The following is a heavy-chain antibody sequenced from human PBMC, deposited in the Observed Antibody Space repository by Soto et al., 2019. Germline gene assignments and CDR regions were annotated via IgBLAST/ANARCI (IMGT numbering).Heavy chain of an antibody. D-gene: IGHD3-10*01. J-gene: IGHJ6*02. CDR3: AKDLYYYGSGSYAALFGMDV. V-gene: IGHV3-23*01. CDR1: GFTFSSYA. CDR2: ISGSGGST. Sequence: AGGSLRLSCAASGFTFSSYAMSWVRQAPGKGLEWVSAISGSGGSTYYADSVKGRFTISRDNSKNTLYLQMNSLRAEDTAVYYCAKDLYYYGSGSYAALFGMDVWGQGTTVTVSS.